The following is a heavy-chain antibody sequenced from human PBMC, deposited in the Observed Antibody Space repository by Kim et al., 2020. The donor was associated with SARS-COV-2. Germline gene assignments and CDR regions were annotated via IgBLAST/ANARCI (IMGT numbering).Heavy chain of an antibody. Sequence: GGSLRLSCAASGFTFSSYGMHWVRQAPGKGLEWVAVIWYDGSNKYYADSVKGRFTISRDNSKNTLYLQMNSLRAEDTAVYYCARDGEWEHKLGWFDPWGQGTLVTVSS. V-gene: IGHV3-33*01. CDR1: GFTFSSYG. J-gene: IGHJ5*02. CDR3: ARDGEWEHKLGWFDP. D-gene: IGHD1-26*01. CDR2: IWYDGSNK.